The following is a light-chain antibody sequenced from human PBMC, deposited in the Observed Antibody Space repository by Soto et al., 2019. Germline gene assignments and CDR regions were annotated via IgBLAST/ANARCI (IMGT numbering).Light chain of an antibody. V-gene: IGKV3-20*01. CDR1: QSVSSNF. CDR2: DSS. Sequence: EIVLTQSPATLSLSPGERATLSCRASQSVSSNFLAWYQHKPGQAPRLLIYDSSSRATGIPDRFSGSGSGTDFTLSIVRLEPEDSAVYYCQQYDISPWTFGQGTKVDIK. CDR3: QQYDISPWT. J-gene: IGKJ1*01.